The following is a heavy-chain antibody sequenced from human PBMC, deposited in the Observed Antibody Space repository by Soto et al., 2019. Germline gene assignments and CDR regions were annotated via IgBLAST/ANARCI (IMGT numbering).Heavy chain of an antibody. CDR1: GFTFNNYN. J-gene: IGHJ6*03. CDR2: IGTSSSYI. D-gene: IGHD2-15*01. CDR3: SGVLSGTPNYYYMDV. Sequence: EVQLVESGGGLVKPGGSLRLSCAASGFTFNNYNMNWVRQAPGKGLEWVSSIGTSSSYIYYADSLKDRFTISRDNAENSLYLQLNSLRAEDTAVYYCSGVLSGTPNYYYMDVWGEGTAVTVSS. V-gene: IGHV3-21*01.